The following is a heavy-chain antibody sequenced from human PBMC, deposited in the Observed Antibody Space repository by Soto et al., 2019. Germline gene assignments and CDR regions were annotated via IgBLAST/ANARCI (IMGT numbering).Heavy chain of an antibody. Sequence: QVQLLQSGAEVKKPGASVKVSCKASGYTFTSYDINSVRQATGQGLEWMGWMNPKSGNTGYAQKFQGRVTLTRNTSLSTAYMELISVRSEDTAGYYCARGLIGGSGYYSVRFDPWGQGTLVTVSS. J-gene: IGHJ5*02. V-gene: IGHV1-8*01. CDR1: GYTFTSYD. D-gene: IGHD5-12*01. CDR2: MNPKSGNT. CDR3: ARGLIGGSGYYSVRFDP.